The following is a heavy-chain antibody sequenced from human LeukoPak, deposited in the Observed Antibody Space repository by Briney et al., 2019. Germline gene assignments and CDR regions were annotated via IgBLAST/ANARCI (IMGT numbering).Heavy chain of an antibody. D-gene: IGHD5-12*01. CDR1: GGSFSGYY. V-gene: IGHV4-34*01. J-gene: IGHJ4*02. Sequence: SETLSLTCAVCGGSFSGYYWRWLRQPPGKGLVWLGEINHSGSTNYNHSLKSRVTISVDTSKNQYSLKLSSVTAADTAVYYCARARMVATDFDYWGQGTLVTVSS. CDR2: INHSGST. CDR3: ARARMVATDFDY.